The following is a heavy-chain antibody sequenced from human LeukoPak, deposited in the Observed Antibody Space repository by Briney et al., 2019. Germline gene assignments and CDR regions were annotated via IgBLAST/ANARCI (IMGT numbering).Heavy chain of an antibody. CDR1: GFTFTSYT. Sequence: GGSLRLSCAASGFTFTSYTMSWVRQAPGKGLEWVSSITSGSSYIYYADSVKGRFTISRDNAKNSLYLQMNSLRAEDTAVYYCARDRDYDFWSGYTYYFDYWGQGTLVTVSS. CDR3: ARDRDYDFWSGYTYYFDY. D-gene: IGHD3-3*01. J-gene: IGHJ4*02. CDR2: ITSGSSYI. V-gene: IGHV3-21*01.